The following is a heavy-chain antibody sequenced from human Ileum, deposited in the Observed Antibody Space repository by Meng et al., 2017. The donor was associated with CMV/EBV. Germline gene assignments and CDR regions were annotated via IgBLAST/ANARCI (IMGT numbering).Heavy chain of an antibody. Sequence: AAGGSISSSSWWSWVRQPPGKGLEWIGEIYHSGSTNYNPSLKSRVTISVDKSKNQFSLKLSSVTAADTAVYYCARRGIIVATSFDYWGQGTLVTVSS. D-gene: IGHD5-12*01. V-gene: IGHV4-4*02. CDR2: IYHSGST. CDR1: GGSISSSSW. CDR3: ARRGIIVATSFDY. J-gene: IGHJ4*02.